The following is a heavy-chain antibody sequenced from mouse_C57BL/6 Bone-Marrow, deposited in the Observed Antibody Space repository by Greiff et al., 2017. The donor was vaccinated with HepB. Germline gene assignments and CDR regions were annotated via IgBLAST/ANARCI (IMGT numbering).Heavy chain of an antibody. CDR3: ARTWYYAMDY. CDR1: GYTFTSYW. V-gene: IGHV1-50*01. CDR2: IDPSDSYT. J-gene: IGHJ4*01. Sequence: QVQLQQPGAELVKPGASVKLSCKASGYTFTSYWMQWVKQRPGQGLEWIGEIDPSDSYTNYNQKFKGKATLTVDTSSSTAYMQLSSLTSEDSAVYYCARTWYYAMDYWGQGTSVTVSS.